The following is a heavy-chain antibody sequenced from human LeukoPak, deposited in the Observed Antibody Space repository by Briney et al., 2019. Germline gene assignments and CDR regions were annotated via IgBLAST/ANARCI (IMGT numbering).Heavy chain of an antibody. J-gene: IGHJ4*02. V-gene: IGHV3-53*01. CDR3: ARAPIYSSGWYGDY. CDR2: VDRGGDT. CDR1: GFTVSSNH. Sequence: GGSLRLSCAASGFTVSSNHMSWVRQAPGKGLEWVSAVDRGGDTFYADSVKGRFTISRDNSKNTLYLQMNSLRAEDTAVYYCARAPIYSSGWYGDYWGQGTLVTVSS. D-gene: IGHD6-19*01.